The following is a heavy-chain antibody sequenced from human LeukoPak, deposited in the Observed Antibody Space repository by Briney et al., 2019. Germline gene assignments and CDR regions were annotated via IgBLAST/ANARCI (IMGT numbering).Heavy chain of an antibody. Sequence: GGSLRLSCAASGFTLSSYEMNGVRQAPGKGLEWVSYISSSGSSIYYADSVKGRFTISRDNAKNSLYLQMNSLRAEDTAVYYCARPPAPITADRYQFDYWGQGTLVTVSS. CDR3: ARPPAPITADRYQFDY. D-gene: IGHD6-13*01. CDR1: GFTLSSYE. CDR2: ISSSGSSI. J-gene: IGHJ4*02. V-gene: IGHV3-48*03.